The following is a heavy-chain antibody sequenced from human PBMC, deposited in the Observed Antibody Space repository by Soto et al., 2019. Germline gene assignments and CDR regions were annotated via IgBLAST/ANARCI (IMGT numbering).Heavy chain of an antibody. CDR2: ISGSGGGA. Sequence: GGSLRLSCAASGFTFSNYAMNWVRQPPGKGLEWVSTISGSGGGAYYADSVKGRFTISRDNSKNTLYLQMNSLTAEDTAIYYCAKEGATSWYFFYYWGQGTLVTVSS. CDR3: AKEGATSWYFFYY. V-gene: IGHV3-23*01. CDR1: GFTFSNYA. D-gene: IGHD2-2*01. J-gene: IGHJ4*02.